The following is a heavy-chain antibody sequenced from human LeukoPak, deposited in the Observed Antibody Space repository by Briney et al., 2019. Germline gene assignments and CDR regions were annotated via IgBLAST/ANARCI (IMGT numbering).Heavy chain of an antibody. CDR2: INSDGSGI. J-gene: IGHJ3*02. CDR3: ARGNAHAFAI. CDR1: GFTLRSYW. V-gene: IGHV3-74*01. Sequence: GGSLRLSCAVSGFTLRSYWMHWVRQLPGKGLVWVSRINSDGSGISYAGSVKGRFTISRDNAKNTLYLQMNSLRVEDTAVYYCARGNAHAFAIWGQGTMVTVSS.